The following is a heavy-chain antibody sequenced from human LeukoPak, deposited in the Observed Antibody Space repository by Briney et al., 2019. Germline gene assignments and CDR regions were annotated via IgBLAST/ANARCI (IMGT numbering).Heavy chain of an antibody. J-gene: IGHJ4*02. Sequence: SSETLSLTCTVSGGSLSSYFWSWIRQPPGKGLEWIAYIYYSGSTNYNPSLKSRVTISVDTSKNQFSLKLSSVTAADTAVHYCARQPSSWFTSFDSWGQGTLVTVSS. V-gene: IGHV4-59*01. CDR1: GGSLSSYF. CDR2: IYYSGST. D-gene: IGHD6-13*01. CDR3: ARQPSSWFTSFDS.